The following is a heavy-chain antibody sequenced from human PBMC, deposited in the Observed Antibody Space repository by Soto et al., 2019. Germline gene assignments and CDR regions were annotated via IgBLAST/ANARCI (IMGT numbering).Heavy chain of an antibody. D-gene: IGHD4-4*01. Sequence: PGESLKISCKGSGYTFTDYWIGWVRQLPGKGLEWMGIIYPGDSDTRYSPSFQGHVTITVDKSTSTAYLQWNTLRASDTAMYYCARHISNCRYSYYAMDVWGPGTTVNVAS. V-gene: IGHV5-51*01. CDR3: ARHISNCRYSYYAMDV. J-gene: IGHJ6*02. CDR2: IYPGDSDT. CDR1: GYTFTDYW.